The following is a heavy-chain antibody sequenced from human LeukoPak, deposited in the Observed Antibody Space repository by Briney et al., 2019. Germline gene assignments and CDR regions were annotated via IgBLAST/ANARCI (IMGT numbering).Heavy chain of an antibody. D-gene: IGHD2-15*01. CDR2: INTNTGNP. J-gene: IGHJ6*03. V-gene: IGHV7-4-1*02. Sequence: ASVKVSCKASGYTFTNYAMNWVRQAPGQGLEWMGWINTNTGNPTYAQGFTGRFVFSLDTSVSTAYLQISSLKAEDTAVYYCARSRYCSGGSCYEDVGDYYYMDVWGKGTTVTVSS. CDR3: ARSRYCSGGSCYEDVGDYYYMDV. CDR1: GYTFTNYA.